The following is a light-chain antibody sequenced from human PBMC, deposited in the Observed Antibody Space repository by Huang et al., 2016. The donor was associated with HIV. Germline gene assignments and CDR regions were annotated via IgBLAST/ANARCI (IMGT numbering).Light chain of an antibody. Sequence: DIQMTQSPSTLSVSGGDRVTITCRASQKPGKAPKLLIYKASSLESGVPSRFSGSGSGTEFTLTISSLQPDDFATYYCQQYYSYPWTFGQGSKVEIK. V-gene: IGKV1-5*03. CDR1: Q. CDR3: QQYYSYPWT. J-gene: IGKJ1*01. CDR2: KAS.